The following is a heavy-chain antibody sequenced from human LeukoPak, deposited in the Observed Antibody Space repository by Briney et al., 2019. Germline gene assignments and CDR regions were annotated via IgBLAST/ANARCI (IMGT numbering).Heavy chain of an antibody. V-gene: IGHV3-7*01. CDR1: GFTFSNYW. D-gene: IGHD2-15*01. Sequence: PGGSLRLSCVTSGFTFSNYWMSWVRQAPGKGLEWVANINRDGSEKNSVDSVKGRLTISRDNAKNSVYLQMNSLRADDTAVYYCVRPSSCSGGWGSDHWGQGTQVTVYS. CDR3: VRPSSCSGGWGSDH. CDR2: INRDGSEK. J-gene: IGHJ4*02.